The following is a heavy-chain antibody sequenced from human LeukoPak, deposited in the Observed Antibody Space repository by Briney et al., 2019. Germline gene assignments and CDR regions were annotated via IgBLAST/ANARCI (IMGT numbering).Heavy chain of an antibody. J-gene: IGHJ4*02. D-gene: IGHD1-7*01. CDR2: ISGSGGST. CDR1: GFTFSSYA. V-gene: IGHV3-23*01. Sequence: PGGSLRLSCAASGFTFSSYAMSWVRQAPGKGLEWVSAISGSGGSTYYADSVKGRFTVSRDNSKNTLYLQMNSLRAEDTAVYYCARGRVELFQSVDYWGQGTLVTVSS. CDR3: ARGRVELFQSVDY.